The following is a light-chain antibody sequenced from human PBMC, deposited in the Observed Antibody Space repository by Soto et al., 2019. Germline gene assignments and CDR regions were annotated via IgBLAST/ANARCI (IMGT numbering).Light chain of an antibody. J-gene: IGKJ4*01. CDR1: QSVSSE. CDR3: QQYDAWPLT. CDR2: DAS. V-gene: IGKV3D-15*01. Sequence: EIVMTQSPATLSVSPGERATLSCRASQSVSSELAWYQQKPGQAPRLLIYDASNRATGVPARFSGSWSGTEFTLTINSLQSKDFAVYYCQQYDAWPLTFGGGTKVDIK.